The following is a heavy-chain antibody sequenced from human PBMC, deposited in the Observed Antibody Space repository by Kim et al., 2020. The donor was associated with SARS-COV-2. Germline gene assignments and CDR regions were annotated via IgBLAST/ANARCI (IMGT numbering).Heavy chain of an antibody. D-gene: IGHD3-10*01. CDR3: AREVTMVRGVQGLDV. CDR1: GYTFTSYA. CDR2: ISAYNGNT. Sequence: ASVKVSCKASGYTFTSYAISWVRQAPGQGLEWMGWISAYNGNTNYAQKLQNRVTMTTDTPTSTAYMELRSLTSDDTAVYYCAREVTMVRGVQGLDVWGQGTTVTVSS. V-gene: IGHV1-18*01. J-gene: IGHJ6*02.